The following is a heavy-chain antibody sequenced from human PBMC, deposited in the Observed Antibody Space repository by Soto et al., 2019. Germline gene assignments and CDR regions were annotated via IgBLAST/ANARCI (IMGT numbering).Heavy chain of an antibody. CDR1: GYTFTTYG. D-gene: IGHD3-9*01. Sequence: ASVKVSCKTYGYTFTTYGINWVRQAPGQGLEWMGWISPYNGNTKYAQSLQGRVTMTTDTSTSTAYMELRSLRSDDTAVYYCARVPTPTHGDSDKNKWFAPSGQGTLVTVSX. J-gene: IGHJ5*02. CDR3: ARVPTPTHGDSDKNKWFAP. CDR2: ISPYNGNT. V-gene: IGHV1-18*04.